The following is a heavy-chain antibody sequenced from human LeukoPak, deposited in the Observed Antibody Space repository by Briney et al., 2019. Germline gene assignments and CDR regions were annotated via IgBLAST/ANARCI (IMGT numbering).Heavy chain of an antibody. Sequence: SETLSLTCTVSGGSISSSSYYWSWIRQPPGKGLEWIGYIYYSGSTNYNPSLKSRVTISVDTSKNQFSLKLSSVTAADTAVYYCARVLLGGSYYSYYFDYWGQGTLVTVSS. V-gene: IGHV4-61*01. CDR2: IYYSGST. J-gene: IGHJ4*02. CDR1: GGSISSSSYY. D-gene: IGHD1-26*01. CDR3: ARVLLGGSYYSYYFDY.